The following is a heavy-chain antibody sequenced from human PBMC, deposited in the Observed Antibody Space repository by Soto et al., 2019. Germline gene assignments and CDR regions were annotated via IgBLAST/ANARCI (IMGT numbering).Heavy chain of an antibody. Sequence: EVQLLESGGGLVQPGGSLRLSCVGSGFTFITYAMNWVRQTPGKGLEWVSGISGGGDRTFAADSVKGRCTISSDNSKNTVNLQMNSLRADDTAVYYCSRKVLGSTSRPDWWYFDLWGRGTLVTVSS. CDR2: ISGGGDRT. CDR3: SRKVLGSTSRPDWWYFDL. CDR1: GFTFITYA. V-gene: IGHV3-23*01. J-gene: IGHJ2*01. D-gene: IGHD2-2*01.